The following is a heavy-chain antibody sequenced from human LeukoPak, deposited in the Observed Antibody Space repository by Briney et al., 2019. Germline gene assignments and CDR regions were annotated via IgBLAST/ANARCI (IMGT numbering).Heavy chain of an antibody. CDR1: GGSFSGYY. Sequence: KPSETLSLTCAVYGGSFSGYYWSWIRQPPGKGLEWIGEINHSESTNYNPSLKSRVTISVDTSKNQFSLKLSSVTAADTAVYYCATPYCSGGSSYSYPAYWGQGTLVTVSS. J-gene: IGHJ4*02. D-gene: IGHD2-15*01. V-gene: IGHV4-34*01. CDR2: INHSEST. CDR3: ATPYCSGGSSYSYPAY.